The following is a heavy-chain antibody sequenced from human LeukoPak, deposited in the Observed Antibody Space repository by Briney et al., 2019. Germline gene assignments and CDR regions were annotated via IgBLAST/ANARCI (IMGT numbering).Heavy chain of an antibody. CDR1: GFTFSSYA. Sequence: PGGSLRLSCTASGFTFSSYAMTWIRQAPGKGLEWVSYISSRGSSTYYADSVKGRFTISRDNAKNSLYLQMSSLRAEDTAVYYCARALHDALDIWGQGTMVTVSS. CDR2: ISSRGSST. J-gene: IGHJ3*02. CDR3: ARALHDALDI. V-gene: IGHV3-11*01.